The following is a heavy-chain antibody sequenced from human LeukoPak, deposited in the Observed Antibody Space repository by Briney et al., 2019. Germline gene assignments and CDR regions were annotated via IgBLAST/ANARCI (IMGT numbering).Heavy chain of an antibody. Sequence: SETLSLTCAVSGEPFSIDYWSWIRQPPGKGLEWIGEINHSGSPSYNPSLKSRVTMSVDTSKNQFSLKLTSVTAADTAVYYCARQGSGSPGTSYYYYYMAVWGQGTTVTISS. CDR2: INHSGSP. D-gene: IGHD3-10*01. CDR3: ARQGSGSPGTSYYYYYMAV. CDR1: GEPFSIDY. V-gene: IGHV4-34*01. J-gene: IGHJ6*03.